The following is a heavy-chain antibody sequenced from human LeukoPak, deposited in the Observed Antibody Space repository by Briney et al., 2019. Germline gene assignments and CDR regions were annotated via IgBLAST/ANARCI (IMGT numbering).Heavy chain of an antibody. CDR3: ARGDIDY. CDR1: GYTFTTYY. J-gene: IGHJ4*02. D-gene: IGHD2-15*01. V-gene: IGHV1-46*01. CDR2: LNPSGGSA. Sequence: ASVKVSCKASGYTFTTYYMHWVRQVPGQGLEWMGVLNPSGGSASYAQRFQGRVTMTRDTSTSTVYMELSSLRSEDSAIYYCARGDIDYWGQGTLVTVSS.